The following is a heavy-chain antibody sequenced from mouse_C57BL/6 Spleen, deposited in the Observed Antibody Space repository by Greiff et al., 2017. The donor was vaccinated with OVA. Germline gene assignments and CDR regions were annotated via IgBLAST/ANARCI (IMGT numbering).Heavy chain of an antibody. D-gene: IGHD2-4*01. CDR2: IRNKANGYTT. V-gene: IGHV7-3*01. CDR3: ARSLIYYDYDEGYFDY. J-gene: IGHJ2*01. CDR1: GFTFTDYY. Sequence: EVQGVESGGGLVQPGGSLSLSCAASGFTFTDYYMSWVRQPPGKALEWLGFIRNKANGYTTEYSASVKGRFTISRDNSQSILYLQMNALRAEDSATYYCARSLIYYDYDEGYFDYWGQGTTLTVSS.